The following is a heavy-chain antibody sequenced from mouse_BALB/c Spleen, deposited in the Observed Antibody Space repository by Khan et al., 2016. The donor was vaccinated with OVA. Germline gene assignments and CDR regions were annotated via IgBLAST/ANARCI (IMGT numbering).Heavy chain of an antibody. CDR1: GFTFSTYG. V-gene: IGHV5-6*01. CDR2: VSSGGHYT. D-gene: IGHD1-1*01. CDR3: ARIAYYYDSEGFAY. J-gene: IGHJ3*01. Sequence: EVELVESGGDLVKPGGSLKLSCAASGFTFSTYGMSWVRQTPDKRLEWVATVSSGGHYTYYPDTVKGRFPISRDNVKNTLYLQMSSLKSEDTAMFYCARIAYYYDSEGFAYWGQGTLVTVSA.